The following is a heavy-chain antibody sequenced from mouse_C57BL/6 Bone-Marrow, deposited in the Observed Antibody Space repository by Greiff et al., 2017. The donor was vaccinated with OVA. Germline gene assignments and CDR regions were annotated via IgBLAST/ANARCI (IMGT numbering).Heavy chain of an antibody. Sequence: VKVEESGPGLVQPSQSLSITCTVSGFSLTSYGVHWVRQSPGKGLEWLGVIWSGGSTDYNAAFISRLSISKDNSKGQVFFKMNSLQADDTAIYYCAREGVKSLYYAMDYWGQGTSVTVSS. CDR1: GFSLTSYG. D-gene: IGHD1-3*01. J-gene: IGHJ4*01. CDR3: AREGVKSLYYAMDY. V-gene: IGHV2-2*01. CDR2: IWSGGST.